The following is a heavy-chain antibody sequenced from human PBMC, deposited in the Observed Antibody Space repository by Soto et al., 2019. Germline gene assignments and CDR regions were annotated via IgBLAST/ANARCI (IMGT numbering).Heavy chain of an antibody. D-gene: IGHD2-15*01. J-gene: IGHJ1*01. CDR3: AREEHCRGGTCYSEYFHH. CDR1: GYIFTAYS. CDR2: VNASGGSA. Sequence: QVQLVQSGAEVKKPGASVKVSCKTSGYIFTAYSMHWVRQAPGQGLEWMGGVNASGGSAHYAQSFEGRVTLTRDTSTSTFYMELRSLRSEDTAVYYCAREEHCRGGTCYSEYFHHWGQGTLVTDSS. V-gene: IGHV1-46*01.